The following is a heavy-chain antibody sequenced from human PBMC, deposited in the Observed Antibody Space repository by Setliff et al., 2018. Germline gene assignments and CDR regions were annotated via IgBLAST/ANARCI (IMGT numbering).Heavy chain of an antibody. CDR3: ARDTPQYYYDSSGYYRAIDI. V-gene: IGHV1-46*01. Sequence: SVKVSCKASGYTFTSYYMHWVRQAPGQGLEWMGIINPSGGSTSYAQKFQGRVTMTRDTSTSTVYMELSSLRSEDTAVYYCARDTPQYYYDSSGYYRAIDIWGQGTRGTVSS. CDR1: GYTFTSYY. CDR2: INPSGGST. J-gene: IGHJ3*02. D-gene: IGHD3-22*01.